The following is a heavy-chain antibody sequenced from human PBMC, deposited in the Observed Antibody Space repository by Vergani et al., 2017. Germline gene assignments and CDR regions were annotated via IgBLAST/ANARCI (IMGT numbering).Heavy chain of an antibody. CDR2: TWYDGNNK. Sequence: QVQLVESGGGVVQPGRSLRLSCAASGFTFNQYGMHWVRQAPGKGLEWVGVTWYDGNNKQYADTVKGGFTISRDNSKSTMYLQMNSLRDEDTGVYYCARDLRLHYNRFDRWGQGTLVTVSS. CDR3: ARDLRLHYNRFDR. J-gene: IGHJ5*02. D-gene: IGHD1-14*01. V-gene: IGHV3-33*01. CDR1: GFTFNQYG.